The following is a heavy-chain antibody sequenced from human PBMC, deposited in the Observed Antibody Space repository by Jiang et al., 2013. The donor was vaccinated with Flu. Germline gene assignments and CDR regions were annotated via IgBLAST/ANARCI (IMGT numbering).Heavy chain of an antibody. V-gene: IGHV1-2*04. CDR2: T. CDR3: ARVQTGTGAFDI. D-gene: IGHD1-1*01. J-gene: IGHJ3*02. Sequence: TSYAQKFQDWVTMTRDTSINTAYMELRRLRSDDTAVYYCARVQTGTGAFDIWGQGTMVTVSS.